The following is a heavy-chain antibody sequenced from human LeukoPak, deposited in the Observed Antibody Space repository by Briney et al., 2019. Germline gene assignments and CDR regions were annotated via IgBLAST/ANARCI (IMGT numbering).Heavy chain of an antibody. D-gene: IGHD3-16*01. CDR2: IHYSGST. V-gene: IGHV4-39*07. J-gene: IGHJ4*02. CDR3: AGGGLVRGTGTVYPDN. Sequence: SETLSLTCTVSGGSISSSSHFWGWFRQPPGKGVEWIASIHYSGSTSYNPSLKSRVTVSLDMSKNQFSLKLTSVTAADTAVYYCAGGGLVRGTGTVYPDNWGQGTLVTVSS. CDR1: GGSISSSSHF.